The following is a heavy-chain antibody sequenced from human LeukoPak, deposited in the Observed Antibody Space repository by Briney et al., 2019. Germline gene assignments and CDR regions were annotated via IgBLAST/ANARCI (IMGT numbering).Heavy chain of an antibody. Sequence: ASETLSLTCAVYGGSFSGYYWSWIRQPPGKGLEWIGEINHSGSTNYNPSLKSRVTISVDTSKNQFSLKLSSVTAADTAVYYCARNGVVAATKYFDYWGQGTLVTVSS. V-gene: IGHV4-34*01. J-gene: IGHJ4*02. CDR1: GGSFSGYY. CDR3: ARNGVVAATKYFDY. D-gene: IGHD2-15*01. CDR2: INHSGST.